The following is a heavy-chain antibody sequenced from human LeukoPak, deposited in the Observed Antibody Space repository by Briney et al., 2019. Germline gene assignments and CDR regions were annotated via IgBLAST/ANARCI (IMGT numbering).Heavy chain of an antibody. V-gene: IGHV4-59*01. CDR2: IYYSGST. J-gene: IGHJ4*02. D-gene: IGHD1-14*01. CDR3: ARSYRAYYFDY. Sequence: PSETLSLTCTVSGXSISNYYWSWIRQPPGKGLEWIGYIYYSGSTNYNPSLKSRVTISVDTSKNQFSLKLSSVTAADTAVYYCARSYRAYYFDYWGQGTLVTVSS. CDR1: GXSISNYY.